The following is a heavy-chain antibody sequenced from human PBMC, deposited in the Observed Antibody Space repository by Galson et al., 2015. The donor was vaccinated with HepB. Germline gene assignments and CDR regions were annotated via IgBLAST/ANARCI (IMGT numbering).Heavy chain of an antibody. J-gene: IGHJ4*02. V-gene: IGHV4-39*01. CDR1: GGSISSSSFY. Sequence: TLSLTCTVSGGSISSSSFYWGWIRQPPGKGLEWIGTIHYTGSTYYNPSLKSRATISIDTSKNQFSLKLSSVTAAETAMYYCARTSYCSTNSCYFSGTYNFDYWGQGTLVTVSS. D-gene: IGHD2-2*01. CDR2: IHYTGST. CDR3: ARTSYCSTNSCYFSGTYNFDY.